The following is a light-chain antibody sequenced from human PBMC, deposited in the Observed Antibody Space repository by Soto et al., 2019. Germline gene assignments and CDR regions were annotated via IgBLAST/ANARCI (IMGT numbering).Light chain of an antibody. V-gene: IGKV1-39*01. J-gene: IGKJ4*01. CDR3: QQSHSSPLS. CDR1: QSISRN. Sequence: DIQMTQSPSSLSASVGDRVTITCRASQSISRNLNWYQQKPGKAPELLIYTASNLQSGVPSRFSGSGSGTDFALTISSLQPEDSAVYYCQQSHSSPLSFGGVTKVDIK. CDR2: TAS.